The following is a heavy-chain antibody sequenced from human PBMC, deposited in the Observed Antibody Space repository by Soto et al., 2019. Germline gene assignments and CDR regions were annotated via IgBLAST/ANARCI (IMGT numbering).Heavy chain of an antibody. CDR3: ARDRGYIGYDFAY. V-gene: IGHV3-48*01. CDR1: GFTFSRYA. J-gene: IGHJ4*02. D-gene: IGHD5-12*01. Sequence: GGSLRLSCAASGFTFSRYAMNWVRQAPGKGLEWVSYINHDSGTIYYADSVKGRFTISRDNANNLLSLQMNSLRAEDTAVYYCARDRGYIGYDFAYWGQGTLVTVSS. CDR2: INHDSGTI.